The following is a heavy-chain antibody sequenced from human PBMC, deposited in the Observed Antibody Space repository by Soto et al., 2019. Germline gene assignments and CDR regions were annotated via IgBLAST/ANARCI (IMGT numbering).Heavy chain of an antibody. J-gene: IGHJ5*02. CDR3: ARATPMGAETFVNWFDP. Sequence: PSETLSLSCTVSGASLHIGGYYWAWIRQNPGKGLEWIGYIYYTGVTYYNPSLGSRVNISVDTSKNQFSLELTSVTASDTAMYYCARATPMGAETFVNWFDPWGQGPLVTVSS. CDR2: IYYTGVT. CDR1: GASLHIGGYY. V-gene: IGHV4-31*03. D-gene: IGHD1-26*01.